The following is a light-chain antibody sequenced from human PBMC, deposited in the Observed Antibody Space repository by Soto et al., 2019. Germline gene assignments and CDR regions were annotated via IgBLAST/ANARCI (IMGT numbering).Light chain of an antibody. CDR3: QQRSNWRIV. V-gene: IGKV3-11*01. J-gene: IGKJ1*01. CDR2: DAS. CDR1: QSVGSL. Sequence: EIVLTQSPATLSLSPGEGATLSCRASQSVGSLLAWYQQKPGQAPRLVIYDASSRAYGSLVRFSGSGSGTVFILTIFSLEPGVFVVFYCQQRSNWRIVFGQ.